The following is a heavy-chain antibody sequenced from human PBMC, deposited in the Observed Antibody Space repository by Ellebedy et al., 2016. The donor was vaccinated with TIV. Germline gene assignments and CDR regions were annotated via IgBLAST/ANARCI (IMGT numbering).Heavy chain of an antibody. J-gene: IGHJ5*02. Sequence: SETLSLXCSVSGGTVSTYKWNWIRHYPGKALEWIGYISDGGNKIYNPSLKTRVTTSVDAARNQVSLSLRSVTAADPAVYYCAGSDYGDPPEWFDPWGPGTRVTVSA. CDR1: GGTVSTYK. D-gene: IGHD4/OR15-4a*01. CDR2: ISDGGNK. CDR3: AGSDYGDPPEWFDP. V-gene: IGHV4-59*02.